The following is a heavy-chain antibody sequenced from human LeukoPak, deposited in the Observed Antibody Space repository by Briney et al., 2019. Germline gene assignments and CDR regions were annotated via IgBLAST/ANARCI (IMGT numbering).Heavy chain of an antibody. CDR2: ISSSASTM. CDR1: GFTFSSYE. CDR3: ARGGGNLDLYFDL. D-gene: IGHD4-23*01. Sequence: PGGSLRLSCAASGFTFSSYEMNWVRQAPGKGLEWVSYISSSASTMYYADSVKGRFTISRDNAKNSLYLQMISLRAEDTAVYYCARGGGNLDLYFDLWGRGTLVTVSS. V-gene: IGHV3-48*03. J-gene: IGHJ2*01.